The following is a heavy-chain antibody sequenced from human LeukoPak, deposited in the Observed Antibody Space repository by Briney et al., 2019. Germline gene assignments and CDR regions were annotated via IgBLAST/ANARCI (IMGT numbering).Heavy chain of an antibody. CDR2: IYHSGST. Sequence: SETLSLTCTVSGYSISSGYYWGWMRQPPGQGLEWIGSIYHSGSTYYNPSLKSRITISVDKSKNQVSLKLNSVTAADTAMYFCARDGGSDQYYFDNWGQGTLVTVSS. CDR1: GYSISSGYY. V-gene: IGHV4-38-2*02. D-gene: IGHD6-19*01. CDR3: ARDGGSDQYYFDN. J-gene: IGHJ4*02.